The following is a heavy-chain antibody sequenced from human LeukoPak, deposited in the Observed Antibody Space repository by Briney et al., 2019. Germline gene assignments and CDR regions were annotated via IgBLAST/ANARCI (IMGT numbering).Heavy chain of an antibody. Sequence: GGSLRLSCSASGFTFSSYAMHWVRQAPGKGLEYVSAIISNGGSTYYADSVKGRFTISRDNSKNTLYLQMSSLRAEDTAVYYCVKDAYYFDSTNYYYYFDYWGQGTLVTVSS. V-gene: IGHV3-64D*06. CDR2: IISNGGST. J-gene: IGHJ4*02. CDR1: GFTFSSYA. CDR3: VKDAYYFDSTNYYYYFDY. D-gene: IGHD3-22*01.